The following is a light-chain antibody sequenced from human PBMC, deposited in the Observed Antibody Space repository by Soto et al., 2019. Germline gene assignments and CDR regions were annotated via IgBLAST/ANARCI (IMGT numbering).Light chain of an antibody. Sequence: ELVLTQSPATLSLSPEERATLSCRASQSVGGHLAWYQQKPGQAPRLLIYDASDRATGIPARFSGSGSETDFTLTISSLEPDDFAVYYCQQRNNWPPSITFGQGTRLEIK. CDR3: QQRNNWPPSIT. CDR2: DAS. CDR1: QSVGGH. J-gene: IGKJ5*01. V-gene: IGKV3-11*01.